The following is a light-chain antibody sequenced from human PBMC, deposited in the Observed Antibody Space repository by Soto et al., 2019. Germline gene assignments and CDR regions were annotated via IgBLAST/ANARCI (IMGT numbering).Light chain of an antibody. J-gene: IGKJ1*01. Sequence: EIVLTQSPGTLSLSPGERATLSCRASQCVSSSYLAWYQQKPGQAPRLLIYGASSRATGIPDRFSGRWSGTEVALTSRRLGPEDFVWCYCQQYSSLARTFGQGTKVEIK. CDR3: QQYSSLART. CDR2: GAS. CDR1: QCVSSSY. V-gene: IGKV3-20*01.